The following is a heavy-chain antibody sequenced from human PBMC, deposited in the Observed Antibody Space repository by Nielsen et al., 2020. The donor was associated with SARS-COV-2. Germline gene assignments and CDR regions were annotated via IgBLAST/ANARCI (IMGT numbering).Heavy chain of an antibody. CDR2: ISGGGSI. CDR3: ARGSAYYDFWSGEDYYYYGMDV. Sequence: GESLKISCAASGFAVSNIYMTWVRQAPGKGLEWVSVISGGGSIYYADSVKGRFTISRDNSKNTLYLQMNSLRAEDTAVYYCARGSAYYDFWSGEDYYYYGMDVWGQGTTVTVSS. D-gene: IGHD3-3*01. V-gene: IGHV3-66*01. CDR1: GFAVSNIY. J-gene: IGHJ6*02.